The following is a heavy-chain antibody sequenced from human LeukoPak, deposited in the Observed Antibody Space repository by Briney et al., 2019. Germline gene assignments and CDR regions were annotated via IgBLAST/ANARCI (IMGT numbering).Heavy chain of an antibody. Sequence: GGSLRLSCAASGFTFSSYWMSWVRQAPGKGLEWVANIKQDGSEKYYVDSVKGRFTISRDNAKNSLYLQMNSLRAEDTAVYYCARIGGYYDTSAEAFDIWGQGTMVTVSS. CDR1: GFTFSSYW. J-gene: IGHJ3*02. V-gene: IGHV3-7*01. CDR2: IKQDGSEK. CDR3: ARIGGYYDTSAEAFDI. D-gene: IGHD3-22*01.